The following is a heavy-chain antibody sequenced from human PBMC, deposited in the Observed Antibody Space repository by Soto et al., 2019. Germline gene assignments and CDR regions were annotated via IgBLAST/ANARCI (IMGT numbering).Heavy chain of an antibody. CDR1: GFTFSIYA. CDR3: ARDRGPRRQWLIGPRDY. D-gene: IGHD6-19*01. V-gene: IGHV3-30*03. J-gene: IGHJ4*02. Sequence: QVQLVESGGGVVQPGRSLRVSCAASGFTFSIYAMHWVRQAPGTGLEWVAVISYDGTKTYYADSVKGRFSISRDHSKNTVTLQMNRQRDEDTDVYYCARDRGPRRQWLIGPRDYWGQGTLVTVTP. CDR2: ISYDGTKT.